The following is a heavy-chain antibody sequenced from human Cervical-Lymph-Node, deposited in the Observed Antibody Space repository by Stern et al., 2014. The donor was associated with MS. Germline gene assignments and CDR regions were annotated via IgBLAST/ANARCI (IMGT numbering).Heavy chain of an antibody. CDR3: ANRDMGYTYGRHDY. J-gene: IGHJ4*02. D-gene: IGHD5-12*01. V-gene: IGHV1-69*06. CDR1: GGTFNNHV. Sequence: VQLVQSEAEVKKPGSSVKVSCKASGGTFNNHVISWVRQARGQGLEWMGGIIPMFGTPNYARKFQGRVTIIADKSTSTVHMVLSNLNDEDTAIYYCANRDMGYTYGRHDYWGQGTLVTVS. CDR2: IIPMFGTP.